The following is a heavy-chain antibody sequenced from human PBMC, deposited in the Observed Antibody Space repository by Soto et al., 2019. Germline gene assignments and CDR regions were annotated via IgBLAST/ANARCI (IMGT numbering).Heavy chain of an antibody. D-gene: IGHD3-10*01. V-gene: IGHV3-33*01. J-gene: IGHJ4*02. Sequence: GGSLRLSCAASGFTFSSYGMHWVRQAPGKGLEWVAVIWYDGSNKYYADSVKGRFTISRDNSKNTLYLQMNSLRAEDTAVYYCARDPVRWFGEFPFGAGFDYWGQGTLVTVSS. CDR1: GFTFSSYG. CDR2: IWYDGSNK. CDR3: ARDPVRWFGEFPFGAGFDY.